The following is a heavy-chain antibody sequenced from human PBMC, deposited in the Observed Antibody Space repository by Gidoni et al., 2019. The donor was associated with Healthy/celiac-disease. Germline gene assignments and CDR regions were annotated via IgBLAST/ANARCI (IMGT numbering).Heavy chain of an antibody. Sequence: LEWVAVISYDGSNKYYADSVKGRFTISRDNSKNTLYLQMNSLRAEDTAVYYCAKDTWSSGHGNLDYWGQGTLVTVSS. V-gene: IGHV3-30*18. D-gene: IGHD6-19*01. CDR3: AKDTWSSGHGNLDY. J-gene: IGHJ4*02. CDR2: ISYDGSNK.